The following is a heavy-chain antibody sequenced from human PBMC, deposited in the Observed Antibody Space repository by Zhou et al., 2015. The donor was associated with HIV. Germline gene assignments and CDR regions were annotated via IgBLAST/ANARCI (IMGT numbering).Heavy chain of an antibody. V-gene: IGHV1-69*06. Sequence: QVQLVQSGAEVKKPGSSVEVSCKASGGTFSTHGITWVRQVPGQGLEWMGGIIPVFGTTNYAQKFQGRVSITADRSTSTAYMELRSLRSEDTAVYYCARDRGAARPDWRYFDLWGRGTLVTVSS. D-gene: IGHD6-6*01. CDR1: GGTFSTHG. CDR2: IIPVFGTT. J-gene: IGHJ2*01. CDR3: ARDRGAARPDWRYFDL.